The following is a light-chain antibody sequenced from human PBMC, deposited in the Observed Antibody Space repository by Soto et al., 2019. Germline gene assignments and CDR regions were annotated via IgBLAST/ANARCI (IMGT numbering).Light chain of an antibody. V-gene: IGLV2-14*01. Sequence: QSALTQPASVFGSPGQSITISCTGTSSDVGDYNYVSWYQQHPGKAPKLLIYEVSNRPSGVSNRFSGSKSGNTASLTISGLQADDEADYYCISYSSSYTLGVFGGGTKLTVL. J-gene: IGLJ3*02. CDR3: ISYSSSYTLGV. CDR1: SSDVGDYNY. CDR2: EVS.